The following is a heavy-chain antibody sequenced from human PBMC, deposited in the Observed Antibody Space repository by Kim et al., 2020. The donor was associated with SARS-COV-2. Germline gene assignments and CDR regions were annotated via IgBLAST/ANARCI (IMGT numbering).Heavy chain of an antibody. Sequence: GGSLRLSCAASGIPFSAYAMSWVRQAPGKGLEWVSGIGAGGSDTYYADSVKGRFTISRDNSKNTVYLQMNRLRAEDTAIYFCAKPPYSNHLDFWGQGTLVTVSS. CDR1: GIPFSAYA. J-gene: IGHJ4*02. CDR3: AKPPYSNHLDF. V-gene: IGHV3-23*01. D-gene: IGHD6-13*01. CDR2: IGAGGSDT.